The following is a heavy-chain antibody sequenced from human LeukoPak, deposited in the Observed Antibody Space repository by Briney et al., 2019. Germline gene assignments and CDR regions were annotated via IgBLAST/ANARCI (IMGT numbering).Heavy chain of an antibody. D-gene: IGHD5-24*01. Sequence: GGSLRLSCAASGFTFSNAWMSWVRQAPGKGLEWVGRIKSKTDGGTTDYAAPVKGRFTISRDDSKNTLYLQMNSLKTEDTAVYYCTTDPAKEMATLPGWDYYYYYMDVWGKGTTVTVSS. CDR3: TTDPAKEMATLPGWDYYYYYMDV. CDR2: IKSKTDGGTT. V-gene: IGHV3-15*01. J-gene: IGHJ6*03. CDR1: GFTFSNAW.